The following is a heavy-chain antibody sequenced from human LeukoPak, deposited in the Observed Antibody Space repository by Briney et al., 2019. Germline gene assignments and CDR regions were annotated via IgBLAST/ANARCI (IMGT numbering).Heavy chain of an antibody. CDR3: ARVLTYYYYGMDV. CDR1: GYTFTSYG. Sequence: ASVNVSCKASGYTFTSYGISWVRQAPGQGLEWMGWISAYNGNTNYAQKLQGRVTMSTDTSTSTAYMELRSLRSDDTAVYYCARVLTYYYYGMDVWGQGTTVTVSS. J-gene: IGHJ6*01. V-gene: IGHV1-18*01. CDR2: ISAYNGNT.